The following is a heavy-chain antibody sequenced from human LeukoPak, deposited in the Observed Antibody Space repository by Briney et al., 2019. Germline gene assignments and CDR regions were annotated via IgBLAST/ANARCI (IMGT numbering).Heavy chain of an antibody. CDR2: IYPDDSDT. CDR3: ARPNITSYYDSRGYDAFDV. CDR1: GYSFTSYW. D-gene: IGHD3-22*01. V-gene: IGHV5-51*01. Sequence: GESLKISFKGSGYSFTSYWIGWVRQMPGKGLEWMGIIYPDDSDTRYSPSFQGQVTISADKSVRTAYLQWSSLKASDTAMYYCARPNITSYYDSRGYDAFDVWGQGTMVTVSS. J-gene: IGHJ3*01.